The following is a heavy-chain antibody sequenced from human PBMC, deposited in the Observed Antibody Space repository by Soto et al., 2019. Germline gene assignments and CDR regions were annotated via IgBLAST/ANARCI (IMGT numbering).Heavy chain of an antibody. CDR2: IYPGDSDT. J-gene: IGHJ6*02. Sequence: GESLKISCKGSGYSFTIYWIGWVRQMPGKGLEWMGIIYPGDSDTRYSPSFLGQVTISSDKSISTAYLHWSSLTASATAMYYFARVAVDGITDYYYYGMDVWGQGTTVTASS. CDR1: GYSFTIYW. V-gene: IGHV5-51*01. CDR3: ARVAVDGITDYYYYGMDV. D-gene: IGHD6-13*01.